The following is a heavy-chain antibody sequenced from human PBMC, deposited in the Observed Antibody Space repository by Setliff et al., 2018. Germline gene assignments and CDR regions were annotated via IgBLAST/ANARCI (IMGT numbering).Heavy chain of an antibody. CDR3: AGGYPSNFDY. J-gene: IGHJ4*02. Sequence: GGSLRLSCVASGFTFSNYAMAWVRQAPGKGLEWVSAISGSGDSTYYADSVKGRFTISRDNSKNTLYLQLNSLRAEDTAIYYCAGGYPSNFDYWGQGTLVT. D-gene: IGHD3-22*01. CDR2: ISGSGDST. V-gene: IGHV3-23*01. CDR1: GFTFSNYA.